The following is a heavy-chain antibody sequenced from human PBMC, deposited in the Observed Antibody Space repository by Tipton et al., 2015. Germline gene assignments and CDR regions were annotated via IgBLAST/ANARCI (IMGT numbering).Heavy chain of an antibody. CDR2: MNPKSGNT. D-gene: IGHD3-9*01. J-gene: IGHJ4*02. CDR1: GYTLTSYD. CDR3: ACQDYDSLTRDYQTVDY. V-gene: IGHV1-8*01. Sequence: QLVQSGAEVKEPGASVKVSCKASGYTLTSYDINWVRQATGQGLEWMGWMNPKSGNTGYAQKFQGRVTMTRDTSISTAYMELSSLTSEDTAVYYCACQDYDSLTRDYQTVDYWGQGTLVTVSS.